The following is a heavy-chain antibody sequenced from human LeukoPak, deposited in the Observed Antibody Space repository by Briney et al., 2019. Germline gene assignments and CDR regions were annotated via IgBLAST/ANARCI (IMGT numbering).Heavy chain of an antibody. CDR2: IKQDGSDK. J-gene: IGHJ4*02. CDR1: GFTFTKYW. V-gene: IGHV3-7*01. D-gene: IGHD3-10*01. Sequence: PGGSLRLSCAASGFTFTKYWMTWVRQAPGKGLEWVGNIKQDGSDKNYMDSVKGRFTISRDNTKNSVYLQMSSLRAEDTAVYYCARVGVTMVRGVPYFDYWGQGTLVTVSS. CDR3: ARVGVTMVRGVPYFDY.